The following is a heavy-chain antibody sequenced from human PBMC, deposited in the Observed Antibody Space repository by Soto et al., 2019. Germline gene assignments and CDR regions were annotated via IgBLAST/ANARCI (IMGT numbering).Heavy chain of an antibody. CDR2: INNDGTST. CDR3: ARDNFYYGLDV. CDR1: GMSFTSYW. J-gene: IGHJ6*02. V-gene: IGHV3-74*01. Sequence: PGGSLRLSCAASGMSFTSYWIHWVRQDPWKGLVWVSRINNDGTSTNYADSVKGRFTISRDNAKNTVFLQMNSLRAEDTGVYYCARDNFYYGLDVGGQGATVNVSS.